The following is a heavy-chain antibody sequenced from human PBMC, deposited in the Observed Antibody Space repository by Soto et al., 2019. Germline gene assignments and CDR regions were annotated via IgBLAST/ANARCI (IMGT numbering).Heavy chain of an antibody. CDR3: AKAHSSGLSDYYYYGMDV. Sequence: EVQLLEPGGGLVQPGGSLRLSCAASGFTFTNYAMSWVRQAPGKGLEWVSGIIGGGVSTHYADSVKGRFTISSDNSKNTLFLQLNSLRAEDTAVYFCAKAHSSGLSDYYYYGMDVWGHGTSVTVSS. V-gene: IGHV3-23*01. CDR2: IIGGGVST. CDR1: GFTFTNYA. J-gene: IGHJ6*02. D-gene: IGHD6-6*01.